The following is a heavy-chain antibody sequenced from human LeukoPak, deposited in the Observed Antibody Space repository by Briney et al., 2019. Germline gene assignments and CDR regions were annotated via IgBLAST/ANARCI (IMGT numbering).Heavy chain of an antibody. J-gene: IGHJ4*02. Sequence: SETLSLTCTVSGASISSGDYYWSWIRQPPGKGLEWIGYIYYSGTTNYNPSLKTRVTISVDTSKNQFSLKLSSVTAADTAVYYCARGPNYVWGSYRYFDYWGQETLVTVSS. CDR3: ARGPNYVWGSYRYFDY. CDR2: IYYSGTT. V-gene: IGHV4-30-4*01. D-gene: IGHD3-16*02. CDR1: GASISSGDYY.